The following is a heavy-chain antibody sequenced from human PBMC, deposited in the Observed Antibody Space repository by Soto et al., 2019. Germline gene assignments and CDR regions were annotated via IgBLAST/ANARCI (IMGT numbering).Heavy chain of an antibody. J-gene: IGHJ6*02. CDR1: RFTFDNYA. CDR2: LGVSGGSK. Sequence: EVQVLESGGGLVQPGGSLRLSCAASRFTFDNYAMNWVRQAPGKGLEWVSGLGVSGGSKYYADSVQGRFTISRDSSKTTLYLHMNNLRVEDTAVYYCTGGSDNWNYRGSQDVWGQGITVTDSS. CDR3: TGGSDNWNYRGSQDV. D-gene: IGHD1-7*01. V-gene: IGHV3-23*01.